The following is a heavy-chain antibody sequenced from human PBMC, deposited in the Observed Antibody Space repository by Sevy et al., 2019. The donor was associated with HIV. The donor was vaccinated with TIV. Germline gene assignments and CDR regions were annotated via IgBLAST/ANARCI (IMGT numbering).Heavy chain of an antibody. CDR2: IYYNGYN. Sequence: SETLSLTCTVSGGSITSLYWNWIRQPPGKGLEWIANIYYNGYNNYDPSLKSRVTLSLDTSKNQFSLRLSSVTAADTAMYYCAGENAWGRGYSWGQGTLVTVSS. CDR1: GGSITSLY. CDR3: AGENAWGRGYS. V-gene: IGHV4-59*08. J-gene: IGHJ4*02. D-gene: IGHD1-26*01.